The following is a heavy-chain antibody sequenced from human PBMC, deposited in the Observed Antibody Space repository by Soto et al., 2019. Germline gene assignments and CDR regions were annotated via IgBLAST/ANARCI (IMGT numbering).Heavy chain of an antibody. CDR3: ARKARAAAGSRGYYFDY. J-gene: IGHJ4*02. CDR1: GFTFSSYG. Sequence: QVQLVESGGGVVQPGRSLRLSCAASGFTFSSYGMHWVRQAPGKGLEWVAVIWYDGSNKYYADSVKGRFTISRDNSKNTLYVQMNSLRAEDTAVYYCARKARAAAGSRGYYFDYWGQGTLVTVSS. CDR2: IWYDGSNK. D-gene: IGHD6-13*01. V-gene: IGHV3-33*01.